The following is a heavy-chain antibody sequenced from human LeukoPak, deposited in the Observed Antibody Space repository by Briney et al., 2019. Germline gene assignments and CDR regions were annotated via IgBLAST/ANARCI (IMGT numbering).Heavy chain of an antibody. CDR1: GGSISSYY. CDR2: IYTSGST. J-gene: IGHJ5*02. CDR3: ARDLDYDFWSGYSYWFDP. D-gene: IGHD3-3*01. V-gene: IGHV4-4*07. Sequence: SETLSLTCTVSGGSISSYYWSWIRQPAGKGLEWIGRIYTSGSTNYNPSLKSRVTISVDTSKNQFSLKLSSVTAADTAVYYCARDLDYDFWSGYSYWFDPWGQGTLVTVSS.